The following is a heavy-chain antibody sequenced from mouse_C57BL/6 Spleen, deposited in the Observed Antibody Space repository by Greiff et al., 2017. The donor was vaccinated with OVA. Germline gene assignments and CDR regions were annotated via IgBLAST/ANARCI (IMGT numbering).Heavy chain of an antibody. D-gene: IGHD1-1*01. CDR3: ARGYGRTYWYFDV. V-gene: IGHV14-2*01. J-gene: IGHJ1*03. CDR1: GFNIKDYY. Sequence: VQLQQSGAELVKPGASVKLSCTASGFNIKDYYMHWVKQRTEQGLEWIGRIDPEDGETKYAPKFQGKATITADTSSNTAYLQLSSLTSEDTSVDYCARGYGRTYWYFDVWGTGTTVTVSS. CDR2: IDPEDGET.